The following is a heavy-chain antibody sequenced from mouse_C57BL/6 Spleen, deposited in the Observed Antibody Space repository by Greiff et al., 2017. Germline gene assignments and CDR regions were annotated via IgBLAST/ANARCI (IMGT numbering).Heavy chain of an antibody. CDR1: GYTFTDYY. J-gene: IGHJ3*01. CDR3: ARGTDWDWFAY. CDR2: IYPGSGNT. Sequence: QVQLQQPGAELVRPGASVKLSCKASGYTFTDYYINWVKQRPGQGLEWIARIYPGSGNTYYTEKFKGKATLTAEKSSSTAYMQLSSQTSEDSAVYFCARGTDWDWFAYWGQGTLVTVSA. D-gene: IGHD4-1*01. V-gene: IGHV1-76*01.